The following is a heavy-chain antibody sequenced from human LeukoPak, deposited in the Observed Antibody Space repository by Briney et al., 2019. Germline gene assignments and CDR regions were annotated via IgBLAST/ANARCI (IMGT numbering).Heavy chain of an antibody. CDR3: AREGVVISAAVDY. CDR1: GFTFNTYS. J-gene: IGHJ4*02. V-gene: IGHV3-21*01. Sequence: GGSLRLSCAASGFTFNTYSMNWVRQAPGKGLEWVSSISSGSRYIYYADSVKGRFTISRDDAKNSLYLQMNSLRAEDTAVYYCAREGVVISAAVDYWGQGTLVTVSS. CDR2: ISSGSRYI. D-gene: IGHD2-2*01.